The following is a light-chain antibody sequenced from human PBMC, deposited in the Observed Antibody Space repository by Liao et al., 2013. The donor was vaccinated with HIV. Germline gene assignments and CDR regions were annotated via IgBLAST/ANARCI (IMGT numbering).Light chain of an antibody. Sequence: SYELTQPPSVSVSPGQTATITCSGDKLGDKYASWYQQRPGQSPILVIYQDTKRPSGISDRFSGSNSGNTATLTISGTQALDEADYYCQVWDSLSQVVFGGGTKLTVL. J-gene: IGLJ3*02. V-gene: IGLV3-1*01. CDR2: QDT. CDR1: KLGDKY. CDR3: QVWDSLSQVV.